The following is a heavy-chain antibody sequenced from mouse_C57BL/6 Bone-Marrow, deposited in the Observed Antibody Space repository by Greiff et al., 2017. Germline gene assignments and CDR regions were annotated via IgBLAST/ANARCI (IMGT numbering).Heavy chain of an antibody. CDR3: APHYCGSSSAWFAY. D-gene: IGHD1-1*01. V-gene: IGHV14-4*01. J-gene: IGHJ3*01. CDR2: IDPENGDT. CDR1: GFNIKDDY. Sequence: EVQLQQSGAELVRPGASVKLSCTASGFNIKDDYMHWVKQRPEQGLEWIGWIDPENGDTEYASKFPGKDTITADTSSNTAYLQLSSLTSEDTAVYYCAPHYCGSSSAWFAYWGQGTLVTVSA.